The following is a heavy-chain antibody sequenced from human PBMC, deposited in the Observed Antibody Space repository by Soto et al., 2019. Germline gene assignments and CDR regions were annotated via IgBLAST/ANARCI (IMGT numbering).Heavy chain of an antibody. CDR2: IYYSGST. D-gene: IGHD3-22*01. J-gene: IGHJ4*02. CDR1: GGSISSYY. CDR3: ARGDDSSGYPIDY. V-gene: IGHV4-59*01. Sequence: SETLSLTCTVSGGSISSYYWSWIRQPPGKGLEWIGYIYYSGSTNYNPSLKSRVTISVDTSKNQFSLKLSSVTAADTAVYYCARGDDSSGYPIDYRAQRTLVTGSS.